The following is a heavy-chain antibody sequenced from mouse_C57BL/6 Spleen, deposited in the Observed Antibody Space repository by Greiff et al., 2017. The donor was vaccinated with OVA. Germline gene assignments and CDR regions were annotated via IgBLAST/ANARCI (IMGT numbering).Heavy chain of an antibody. CDR3: ARRVDSSGYFDY. J-gene: IGHJ2*01. V-gene: IGHV5-6*02. D-gene: IGHD3-2*02. CDR2: ISSGGSYT. CDR1: GFTFSSYG. Sequence: EVKLMESGGDLVKPGGSLKLSCAASGFTFSSYGMSWVRQTPDKRLEWVATISSGGSYTYYPDSVKGRFTISRDNAKNTLYLQMSSLKSEDTAMYYCARRVDSSGYFDYWGQGTTLTVSS.